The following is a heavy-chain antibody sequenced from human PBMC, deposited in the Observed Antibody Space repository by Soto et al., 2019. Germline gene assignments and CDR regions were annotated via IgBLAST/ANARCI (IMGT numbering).Heavy chain of an antibody. D-gene: IGHD3-10*01. Sequence: PSETLALTCTVSGGSIGRYYWSWIRQPPGKGLGWIGYIYYSGSTNYNPSLKSRVTISVDTSKNQFSLKLSSVTAADTAVYYCARHAVYCSGSYYYYAMDVCSQAPPVTVSS. CDR3: ARHAVYCSGSYYYYAMDV. CDR1: GGSIGRYY. V-gene: IGHV4-59*08. J-gene: IGHJ6*02. CDR2: IYYSGST.